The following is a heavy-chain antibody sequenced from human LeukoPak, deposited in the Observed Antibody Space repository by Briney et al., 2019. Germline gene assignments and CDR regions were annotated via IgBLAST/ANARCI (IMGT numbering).Heavy chain of an antibody. V-gene: IGHV1-69*04. Sequence: GASVKVSCKASGGTFSSYAISWVRQAPGQGLEWMGRIIPILGIANYAQKFQGRVTITADKSTSTAYMELSSLRSEDTAVYYCARSVVVRAAIDYWGQGTLVTVSS. CDR3: ARSVVVRAAIDY. D-gene: IGHD2-2*01. CDR2: IIPILGIA. J-gene: IGHJ4*02. CDR1: GGTFSSYA.